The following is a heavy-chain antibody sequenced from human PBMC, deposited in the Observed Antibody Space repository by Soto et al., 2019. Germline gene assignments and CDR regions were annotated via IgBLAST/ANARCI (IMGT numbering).Heavy chain of an antibody. J-gene: IGHJ6*02. Sequence: GGSLRLSCAASGFTFSSYGMHWVRQAPGKGLEWVAAIWYDGSNKYYADSVKGRFTISRDNSKNTLYLQMNSLRAEDTAVYYCARVGGSYSYYYYYGMDVWGQGTTVTVSS. V-gene: IGHV3-33*01. D-gene: IGHD1-26*01. CDR1: GFTFSSYG. CDR2: IWYDGSNK. CDR3: ARVGGSYSYYYYYGMDV.